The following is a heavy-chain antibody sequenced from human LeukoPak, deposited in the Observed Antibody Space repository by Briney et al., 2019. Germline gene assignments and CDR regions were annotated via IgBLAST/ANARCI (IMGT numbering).Heavy chain of an antibody. V-gene: IGHV3-66*01. CDR2: IYRGGST. J-gene: IGHJ4*02. CDR3: ARDYIAAAGTGFDY. CDR1: GFTFSSYA. Sequence: PGGSLRLSCAASGFTFSSYAMSWVRQAPGKGLEWVSTIYRGGSTYYADSVKGRFTISRDNSKNTVYLQMNSLRAEDTAVYYCARDYIAAAGTGFDYWGQGTLVTVSS. D-gene: IGHD6-13*01.